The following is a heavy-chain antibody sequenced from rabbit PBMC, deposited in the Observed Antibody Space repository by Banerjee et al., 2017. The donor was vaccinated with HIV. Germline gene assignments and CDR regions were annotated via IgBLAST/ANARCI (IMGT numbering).Heavy chain of an antibody. J-gene: IGHJ3*01. V-gene: IGHV1S45*01. Sequence: QEQLEESGGDLVKPEGSLTLTCKASGLDLSSSYWICWVRQAPGKGPEWIACIYTGDGPTYYASWVNGRFTISKTSSTTVTLQMTSLTDADTATYFCARDLAAIIGWNFGLWGQGTLVTVS. CDR2: IYTGDGPT. CDR3: ARDLAAIIGWNFGL. CDR1: GLDLSSSYW. D-gene: IGHD1-1*01.